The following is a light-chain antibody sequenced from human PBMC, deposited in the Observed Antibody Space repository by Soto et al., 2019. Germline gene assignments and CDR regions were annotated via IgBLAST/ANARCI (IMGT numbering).Light chain of an antibody. CDR2: DAS. J-gene: IGKJ2*01. CDR1: QSISSW. Sequence: DIQMTQSPSTLSASVGDRFTITXRASQSISSWLAWYQXKQGKXTKXXIYDASSLESGVPSRFSGSGSGTELTLTISSLQPDDFETYYCQQYNSYSYTFGQGTKVDIK. CDR3: QQYNSYSYT. V-gene: IGKV1-5*01.